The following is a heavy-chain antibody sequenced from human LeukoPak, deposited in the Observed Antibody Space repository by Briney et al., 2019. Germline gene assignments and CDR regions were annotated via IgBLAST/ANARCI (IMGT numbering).Heavy chain of an antibody. CDR3: ARDSHYDRSGYSPSDY. CDR1: GYTFTTYA. J-gene: IGHJ4*02. D-gene: IGHD3-22*01. CDR2: IHTNTGNP. Sequence: ASVKVSCKTSGYTFTTYAMNWVRQAPGQGLEWMGGIHTNTGNPTYAQGFTGRFVFFLDTSVSTAYLQISTLKAEDTAVYYCARDSHYDRSGYSPSDYWGQGTLVTVSS. V-gene: IGHV7-4-1*02.